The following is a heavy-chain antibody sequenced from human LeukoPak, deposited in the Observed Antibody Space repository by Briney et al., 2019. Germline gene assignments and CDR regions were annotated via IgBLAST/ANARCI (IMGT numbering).Heavy chain of an antibody. V-gene: IGHV3-23*01. J-gene: IGHJ2*01. Sequence: PGGSLRLSCAGSGFNFRSHAMGWVRRVPGKGLEWLADIRGDGGESRVADSVKGRFSISRDNSNAALYLQMNYLRADDTATYFCARDPWNSLTRYFDVWGPGTLVIVSS. D-gene: IGHD1-7*01. CDR1: GFNFRSHA. CDR3: ARDPWNSLTRYFDV. CDR2: IRGDGGES.